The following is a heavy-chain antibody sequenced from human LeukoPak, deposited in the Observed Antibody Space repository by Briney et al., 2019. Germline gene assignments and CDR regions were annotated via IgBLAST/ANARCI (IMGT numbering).Heavy chain of an antibody. CDR2: TYHSGRT. CDR1: GYSISSGYY. D-gene: IGHD6-19*01. V-gene: IGHV4-38-2*02. Sequence: SETLSLTCTVSGYSISSGYYWGWIRQPPGKGLEWIGNTYHSGRTYSNPSLKSRVTISVDTSKNQFSLKLSSVTAADTAVYYCARSLGYSSGWYRGDFDYWGQGTLVTVSS. J-gene: IGHJ4*02. CDR3: ARSLGYSSGWYRGDFDY.